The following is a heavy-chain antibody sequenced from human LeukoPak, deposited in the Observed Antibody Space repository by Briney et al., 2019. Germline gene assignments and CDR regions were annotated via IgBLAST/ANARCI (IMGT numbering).Heavy chain of an antibody. D-gene: IGHD1-14*01. J-gene: IGHJ6*03. CDR2: ISSSSSYI. Sequence: GGSLRLSCAASGFTFSSYSMNWVRQAPGKGLEWVSSISSSSSYIYYADSVKGRFTISRDNAKNSLYLQMNSLRAEDTAVYYCARVPGILPYYYYYMDVWGKGTTVTVSS. CDR1: GFTFSSYS. CDR3: ARVPGILPYYYYYMDV. V-gene: IGHV3-21*01.